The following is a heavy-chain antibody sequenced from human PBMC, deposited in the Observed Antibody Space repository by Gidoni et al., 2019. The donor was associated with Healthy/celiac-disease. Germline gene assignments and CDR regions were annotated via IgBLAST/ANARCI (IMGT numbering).Heavy chain of an antibody. D-gene: IGHD2-15*01. J-gene: IGHJ4*02. CDR3: ARVEGCSGGSCYPIDY. CDR2: INPNSGGT. CDR1: GYTLTGYN. V-gene: IGHV1-2*02. Sequence: QVQRVRQGAEVKRPGASAQVSSTAAGYTLTGYNMHWVRQAPVQGLGWMEWINPNSGGTNYAQKFQGRVTMTRDTSISTAYMELSRLRSDDTAVYYWARVEGCSGGSCYPIDYWGQGTLVTVSS.